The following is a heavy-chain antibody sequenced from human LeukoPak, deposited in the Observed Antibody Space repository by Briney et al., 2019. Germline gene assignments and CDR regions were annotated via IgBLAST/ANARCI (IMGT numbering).Heavy chain of an antibody. D-gene: IGHD6-19*01. CDR2: ISSSSSYI. CDR1: GFTFSSYS. V-gene: IGHV3-21*01. Sequence: GGSLRLSCAASGFTFSSYSMNWVRQAPGKGLEWVSSISSSSSYIYYADSVKGRFTISRDNAKNSLYLQMKSLGAEDTAVYYCARIKQWLLKSHAFDIWGQGTMVTVSS. J-gene: IGHJ3*02. CDR3: ARIKQWLLKSHAFDI.